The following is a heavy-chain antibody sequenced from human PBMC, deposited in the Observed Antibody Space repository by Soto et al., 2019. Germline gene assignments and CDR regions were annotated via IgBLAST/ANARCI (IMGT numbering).Heavy chain of an antibody. CDR1: GYTFTSYG. J-gene: IGHJ4*02. CDR2: INPYNGNT. Sequence: ASVKVSCKASGYTFTSYGISWVRQAPGQGLEWMAWINPYNGNTKYAEKFLGRVTVTTDTSTATAYMEVRSLTSDDTAVFYCARVGVGLAAPRVWPYWGQGTPVTISS. CDR3: ARVGVGLAAPRVWPY. D-gene: IGHD6-13*01. V-gene: IGHV1-18*01.